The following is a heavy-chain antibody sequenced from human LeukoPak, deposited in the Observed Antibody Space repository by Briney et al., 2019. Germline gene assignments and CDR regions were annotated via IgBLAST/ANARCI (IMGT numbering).Heavy chain of an antibody. CDR2: TIPIFGTA. CDR1: GGTFSSYA. J-gene: IGHJ4*02. CDR3: ARDDPGYSGYDFS. Sequence: ASVKVSCKASGGTFSSYAISWVRQAPGQALEWMGGTIPIFGTANYAQKFQGRVTITADESTSTAYMELSSLRSEDTAVYYCARDDPGYSGYDFSWGQGTLVTVSS. V-gene: IGHV1-69*01. D-gene: IGHD5-12*01.